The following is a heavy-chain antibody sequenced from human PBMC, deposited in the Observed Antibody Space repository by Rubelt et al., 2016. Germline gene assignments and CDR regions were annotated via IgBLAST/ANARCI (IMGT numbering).Heavy chain of an antibody. D-gene: IGHD6-19*01. CDR3: VRGSSGWKGVDY. V-gene: IGHV3-74*01. CDR2: IKYDGSAT. CDR1: GFTLNNYW. J-gene: IGHJ4*02. Sequence: GFTLNNYWMHWVRQAPGKGLVWVSEIKYDGSATNYADSVKGRFTISRDSAMSTLYLQMNSLRVEDTAEYYCVRGSSGWKGVDYWGQGTLVTVSS.